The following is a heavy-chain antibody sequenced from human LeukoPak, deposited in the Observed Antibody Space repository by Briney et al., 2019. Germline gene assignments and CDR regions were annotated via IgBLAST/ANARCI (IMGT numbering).Heavy chain of an antibody. CDR3: ARAAYYYDSSGYSYYYYYMDV. CDR1: GGSISSSSYY. Sequence: PSETLSLTCTVSGGSISSSSYYWGWIRQPPGKGLEWIGSIYYSGSTYYNPSLKSRVTISVDTSKNQFSLKLNSVTAADTAVYFCARAAYYYDSSGYSYYYYYMDVWGKGTTVTISS. V-gene: IGHV4-39*07. J-gene: IGHJ6*03. D-gene: IGHD3-22*01. CDR2: IYYSGST.